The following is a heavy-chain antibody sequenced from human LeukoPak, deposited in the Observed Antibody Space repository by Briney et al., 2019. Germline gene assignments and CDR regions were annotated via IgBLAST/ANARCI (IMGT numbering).Heavy chain of an antibody. J-gene: IGHJ3*02. CDR1: GYTFTSYY. D-gene: IGHD3-22*01. V-gene: IGHV1-46*01. Sequence: GASVKVSCKASGYTFTSYYMHWVRQAPGQGLEWMGIINPSGGSTSYAQKFQGGVTMTRDTSTGTVYMELSSLRSEDTAVYYCARVGGITMIVDIWGQGTMVTVSS. CDR3: ARVGGITMIVDI. CDR2: INPSGGST.